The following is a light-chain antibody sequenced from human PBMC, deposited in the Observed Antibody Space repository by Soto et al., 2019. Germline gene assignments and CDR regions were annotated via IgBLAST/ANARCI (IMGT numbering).Light chain of an antibody. CDR1: SSDVGGYNY. CDR3: SSYTTISALGI. CDR2: DVS. V-gene: IGLV2-14*03. Sequence: QSVLTQPASVSGSPGQSITISCTGTSSDVGGYNYVSWYQQHPGEAPKLIIYDVSSRPSGISYRFSGSKSGHTASLTISGLQAEDEADYYCSSYTTISALGIFGTGTKLTVL. J-gene: IGLJ1*01.